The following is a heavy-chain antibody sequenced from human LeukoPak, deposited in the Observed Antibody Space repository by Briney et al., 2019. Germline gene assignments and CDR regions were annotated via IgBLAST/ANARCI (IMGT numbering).Heavy chain of an antibody. Sequence: SETLSLTCTVSGGSISSYYWSWIRQPPGKGLEWIGYIYYSGSTNYNPSLQSRVTISVDTSKNQFSLKLSSVTAADTAVYYCARGEWLSYYYYGMDVWGQGTTVTVSS. CDR3: ARGEWLSYYYYGMDV. CDR1: GGSISSYY. J-gene: IGHJ6*02. CDR2: IYYSGST. D-gene: IGHD3-3*01. V-gene: IGHV4-59*01.